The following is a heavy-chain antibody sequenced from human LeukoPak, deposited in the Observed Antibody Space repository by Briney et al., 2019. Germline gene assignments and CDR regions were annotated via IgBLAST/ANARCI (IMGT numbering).Heavy chain of an antibody. V-gene: IGHV1-2*06. D-gene: IGHD7-27*01. CDR1: GYTFIDYF. CDR3: ARDLPSTSNWELDY. Sequence: ASVKVSCKASGYTFIDYFIHWVRQAPGQGLEWMGRINPNSGGTDYAQNFQGRVTMTRDTSISTAYMELSRLGSDDTAVYYCARDLPSTSNWELDYWGQGILVTVSS. J-gene: IGHJ4*02. CDR2: INPNSGGT.